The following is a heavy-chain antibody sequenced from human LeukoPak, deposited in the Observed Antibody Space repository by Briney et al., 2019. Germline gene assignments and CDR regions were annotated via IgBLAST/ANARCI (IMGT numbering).Heavy chain of an antibody. V-gene: IGHV3-30*02. CDR2: IRYDGSNK. CDR3: AKDSYYYGSGSSPGWYFDL. Sequence: GGSLRLSCAASGFTFSSYGMHWVRQAPGKGLEWVAFIRYDGSNKYYADSVKGRFTISRDNSKNTLYLQMNSLRAEGTAVYYCAKDSYYYGSGSSPGWYFDLWGRGTLVTVSS. J-gene: IGHJ2*01. D-gene: IGHD3-10*01. CDR1: GFTFSSYG.